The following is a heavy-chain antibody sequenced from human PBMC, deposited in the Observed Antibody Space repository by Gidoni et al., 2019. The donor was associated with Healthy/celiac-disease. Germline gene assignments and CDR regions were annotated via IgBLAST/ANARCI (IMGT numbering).Heavy chain of an antibody. CDR2: ISWNSGSI. V-gene: IGHV3-9*01. D-gene: IGHD3-3*02. CDR1: GFTFDDYA. Sequence: EVQLVESGGGLVQPGRSLRLSCAASGFTFDDYAMHWVRQAPGKGLEWVSGISWNSGSIGYADSVKGRFTISRDNAKNSLYLQMNSLRAEDTALYYCAKDIIASGKDAFDIWGQGTMVTVSS. CDR3: AKDIIASGKDAFDI. J-gene: IGHJ3*02.